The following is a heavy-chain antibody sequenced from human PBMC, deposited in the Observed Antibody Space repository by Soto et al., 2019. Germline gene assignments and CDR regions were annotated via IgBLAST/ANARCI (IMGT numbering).Heavy chain of an antibody. CDR2: ISAYNGNT. V-gene: IGHV1-18*01. CDR1: GYTFTSYG. J-gene: IGHJ4*02. Sequence: QVQLVQSGAEVKKPGASVKVSCKASGYTFTSYGISWVRQAPGQGLEWMGWISAYNGNTNYAQKLQGRVTMTTDTSTRTGYVEMRSLRSDDTAVYYCASYSSGWTNERYFDYWGQGTLVTVSS. D-gene: IGHD6-19*01. CDR3: ASYSSGWTNERYFDY.